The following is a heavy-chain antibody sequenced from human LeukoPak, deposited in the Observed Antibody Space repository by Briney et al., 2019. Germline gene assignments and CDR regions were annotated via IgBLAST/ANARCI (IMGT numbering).Heavy chain of an antibody. V-gene: IGHV4-39*01. CDR3: ARHSYGTFDY. CDR1: GDSINTKSYY. J-gene: IGHJ4*02. D-gene: IGHD5-18*01. CDR2: IYYSGNT. Sequence: SETLSLTCTVSGDSINTKSYYWGWIRQPPGKGLEWIGSIYYSGNTYYNPSLKSRVTLSIGTSKNQFSLRLSSVTAADTAVYYCARHSYGTFDYWGQGTLVTVSS.